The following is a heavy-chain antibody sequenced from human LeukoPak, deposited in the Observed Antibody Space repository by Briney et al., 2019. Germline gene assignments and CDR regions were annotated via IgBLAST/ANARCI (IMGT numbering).Heavy chain of an antibody. V-gene: IGHV4-38-2*02. D-gene: IGHD2-2*02. Sequence: SETLSLTCTVSGYPISSGYYWGWIRQPPGKGLEWIGSIYHSGSTYYNPSLKSRVTISVDTSKNQFSLKLSSVTAADTAVYYCARDGDIVVVPAAIAFDYWGQGTLVTVSS. CDR3: ARDGDIVVVPAAIAFDY. CDR1: GYPISSGYY. J-gene: IGHJ4*02. CDR2: IYHSGST.